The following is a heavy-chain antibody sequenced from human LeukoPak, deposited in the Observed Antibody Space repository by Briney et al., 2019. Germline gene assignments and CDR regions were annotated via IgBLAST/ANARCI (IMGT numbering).Heavy chain of an antibody. CDR3: TRTRDGYNAWIFDY. Sequence: PGGSLRLSCAASGFTFSGSAMHWVRQASGKGLEWVARIRSKANSYATAYAASVKGRFTISRDDSKNTAYLQMNSLKTEDTAVYYCTRTRDGYNAWIFDYWGQGTLVTVSS. V-gene: IGHV3-73*01. D-gene: IGHD5-24*01. CDR1: GFTFSGSA. J-gene: IGHJ4*02. CDR2: IRSKANSYAT.